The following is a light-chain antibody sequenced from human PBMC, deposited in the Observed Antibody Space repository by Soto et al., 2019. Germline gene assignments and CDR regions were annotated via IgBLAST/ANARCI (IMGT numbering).Light chain of an antibody. V-gene: IGKV3-11*01. CDR2: DAS. CDR1: QSVSSY. Sequence: EIVLTQSPATLSLSPGERATLSCRASQSVSSYLAWYQQKPGQAPRLLIYDASSRATGIPARFSGSGSGTDLTLTISSLEPEDFAVYYCQQRSNWPVTFGQGTKV. CDR3: QQRSNWPVT. J-gene: IGKJ1*01.